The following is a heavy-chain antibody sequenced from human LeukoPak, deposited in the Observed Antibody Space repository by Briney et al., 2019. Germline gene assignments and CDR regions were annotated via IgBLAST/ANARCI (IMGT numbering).Heavy chain of an antibody. D-gene: IGHD3-10*01. CDR1: GGSINSYY. CDR3: ARGGYYGSGNDFRFDP. CDR2: IHYTGST. Sequence: AETLSLTCTVSGGSINSYYCSWIRQPPGKGLECIGYIHYTGSTNYNPSLKSRVTISVDTSKNQFSLKLSSVTAADTAIYYCARGGYYGSGNDFRFDPWGQGTLVTVSS. V-gene: IGHV4-59*01. J-gene: IGHJ5*02.